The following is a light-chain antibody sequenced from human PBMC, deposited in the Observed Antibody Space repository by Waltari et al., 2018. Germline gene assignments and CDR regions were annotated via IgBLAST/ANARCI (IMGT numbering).Light chain of an antibody. CDR3: GSYTSSTTLA. CDR1: SSAVGGYDY. Sequence: QSVLTQPASVSGSPGQSITISCTATSSAVGGYDYVSWYQQHPGKAPKLILYDVSNRPLEVSHRFSGSKSGNTASLTISGLQADDEAEYYCGSYTSSTTLAFGTGTKVTVL. J-gene: IGLJ1*01. V-gene: IGLV2-14*03. CDR2: DVS.